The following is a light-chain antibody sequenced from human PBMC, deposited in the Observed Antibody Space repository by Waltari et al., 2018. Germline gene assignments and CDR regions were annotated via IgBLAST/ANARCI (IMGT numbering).Light chain of an antibody. CDR3: QQRSNWPPGLT. V-gene: IGKV3-11*01. Sequence: EIVLTQSPATLSLSPGERATLSCRASQSVSSYLAGYQQKPGQAPRHLIYDASNRATGIPARFSGSGSGTDFTLTISSLEPEDFAVYYCQQRSNWPPGLTFGGGTKVEIK. J-gene: IGKJ4*01. CDR1: QSVSSY. CDR2: DAS.